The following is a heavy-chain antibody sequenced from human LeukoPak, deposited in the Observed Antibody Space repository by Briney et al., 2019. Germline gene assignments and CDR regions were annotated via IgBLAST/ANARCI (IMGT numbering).Heavy chain of an antibody. J-gene: IGHJ5*02. CDR3: AREFRLRFDP. CDR2: ISPTGNT. Sequence: SETLSLTCSVSGDSISRTSSGTYYWTWIRHPAGKGLEWIGRISPTGNTNYNPSLKSRLTISMDTSKNQFSLNLSSVTAADTAVYYCAREFRLRFDPWGQGTLVTVSS. D-gene: IGHD3-3*01. CDR1: GDSISRTSSGTYY. V-gene: IGHV4-61*02.